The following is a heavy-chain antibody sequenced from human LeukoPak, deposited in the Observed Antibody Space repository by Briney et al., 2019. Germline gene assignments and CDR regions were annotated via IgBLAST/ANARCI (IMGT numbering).Heavy chain of an antibody. CDR1: GFTISSYW. CDR2: IKQDGSEK. D-gene: IGHD2-2*01. V-gene: IGHV3-7*04. CDR3: ARGSTSFGY. Sequence: PGGSLRLSCAASGFTISSYWMSWVRQAPGKGLEWVANIKQDGSEKYYVDSVKGRFTISRDNAKNSLYLQMNSLRAEDTAVYYCARGSTSFGYWGQGTLVTVSS. J-gene: IGHJ4*02.